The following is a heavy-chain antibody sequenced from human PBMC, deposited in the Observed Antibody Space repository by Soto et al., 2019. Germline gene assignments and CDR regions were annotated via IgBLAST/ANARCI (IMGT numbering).Heavy chain of an antibody. CDR1: GFTVSSNY. CDR3: ARPRIAAPSGGGYYYGMDV. Sequence: PGGSLRLSCAASGFTVSSNYMSWVRQAPGKGLEWVSVIYSGGSTYYADSVKGRFTISRDNSKNTLYLQMNSLRAEDTAVYYCARPRIAAPSGGGYYYGMDVWGQGTTVTVSS. D-gene: IGHD6-6*01. CDR2: IYSGGST. V-gene: IGHV3-53*01. J-gene: IGHJ6*02.